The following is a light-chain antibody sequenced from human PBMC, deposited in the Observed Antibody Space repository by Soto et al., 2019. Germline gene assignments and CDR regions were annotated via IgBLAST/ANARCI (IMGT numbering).Light chain of an antibody. CDR2: KAS. J-gene: IGKJ1*01. CDR1: QTISSS. V-gene: IGKV1-5*03. CDR3: QHYNSYSEA. Sequence: DIQMSKSPSTLSGSVGDRVTITCRASQTISSSLACYQHKPGKAPKLLIYKASTLKSGVPSRFSGSGSGTEFTLTISSLHPDDFATYYCQHYNSYSEAFGQGTKVDIK.